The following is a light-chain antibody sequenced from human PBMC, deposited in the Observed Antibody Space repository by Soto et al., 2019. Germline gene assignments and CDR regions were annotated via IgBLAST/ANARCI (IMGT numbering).Light chain of an antibody. CDR1: QSVTNNF. CDR3: QQYGTPLFT. V-gene: IGKV3-20*01. J-gene: IGKJ3*01. Sequence: IVLTQSPGTLSLSPGERATLSCGASQSVTNNFLAWYQQKPGQAPRLLIYGASSRATGVPDRFSGSGSGIDVTLTISRLEPGDFAVYYCQQYGTPLFTFGPGTKVDIK. CDR2: GAS.